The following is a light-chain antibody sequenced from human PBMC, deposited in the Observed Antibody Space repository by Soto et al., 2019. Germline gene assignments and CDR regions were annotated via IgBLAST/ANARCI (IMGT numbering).Light chain of an antibody. Sequence: DIQMTQSPSSLSASVGDRVTITCRASQSISSYLNWFQHKPGEAPKLLIYAASTLQSGVPSRFSGSGSGTDFTLTVNSLQPEDFAAYYCQQSYSVPLTYGGGTKVEIK. CDR1: QSISSY. CDR3: QQSYSVPLT. J-gene: IGKJ4*01. CDR2: AAS. V-gene: IGKV1-39*01.